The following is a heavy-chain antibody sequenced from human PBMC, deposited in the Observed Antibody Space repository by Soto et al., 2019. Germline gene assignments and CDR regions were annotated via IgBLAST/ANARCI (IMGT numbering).Heavy chain of an antibody. CDR3: ARQTITPAAYYYYYMDV. CDR2: IYYSGST. J-gene: IGHJ6*03. D-gene: IGHD1-20*01. V-gene: IGHV4-39*01. Sequence: SETLSLTCTVSGGSISSSSYYWGWIRQPPGKGLEWIGSIYYSGSTYYNPSLKSRVTISVDTSKNQFSLKLSSVTAADTAVYYCARQTITPAAYYYYYMDVWGKGTTVTVSS. CDR1: GGSISSSSYY.